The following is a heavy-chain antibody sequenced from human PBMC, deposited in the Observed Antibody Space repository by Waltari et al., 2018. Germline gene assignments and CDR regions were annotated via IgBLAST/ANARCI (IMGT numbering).Heavy chain of an antibody. CDR2: MSASRAAI. V-gene: IGHV3-48*01. CDR1: GSTVGVFR. D-gene: IGHD6-19*01. Sequence: EVQLVESGGGFVQPGGFLRFSCLGSGSTVGVFRMNWIRKSPGKGLEWVAYMSASRAAIYYAESVKGRFTISRDNAKNSLFLQMTNLGVEDTAVYYCATEPAPGAGINYWGQGILVTVSS. CDR3: ATEPAPGAGINY. J-gene: IGHJ4*02.